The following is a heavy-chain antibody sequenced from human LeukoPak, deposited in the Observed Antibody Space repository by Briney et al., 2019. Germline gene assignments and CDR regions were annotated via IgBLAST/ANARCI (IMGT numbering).Heavy chain of an antibody. CDR1: GFTFSSYE. J-gene: IGHJ4*02. CDR2: ISSSGSTI. Sequence: GGSLRLSCAAPGFTFSSYEMNWVRQAPGKGLEWVSYISSSGSTIYYADSVKGRFTISRDNAKNSLYLQMNSLRAEDTAVYYCARGGYRTYFDYWGQGTLVTVSS. D-gene: IGHD5-12*01. CDR3: ARGGYRTYFDY. V-gene: IGHV3-48*03.